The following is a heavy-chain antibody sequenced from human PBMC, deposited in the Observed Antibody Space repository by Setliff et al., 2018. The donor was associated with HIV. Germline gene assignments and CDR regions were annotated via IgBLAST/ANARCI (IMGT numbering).Heavy chain of an antibody. Sequence: GASVKVSCKASGGTFSSYAISWVRQAPGQGLEWMGGIIPMFGTANYAQKFQGRVTISADESTSTAYMELSSLRSEDTAVYYCATDATRGLAARPLDPWGQGTLVTVSS. CDR3: ATDATRGLAARPLDP. CDR2: IIPMFGTA. D-gene: IGHD6-6*01. J-gene: IGHJ5*02. V-gene: IGHV1-69*13. CDR1: GGTFSSYA.